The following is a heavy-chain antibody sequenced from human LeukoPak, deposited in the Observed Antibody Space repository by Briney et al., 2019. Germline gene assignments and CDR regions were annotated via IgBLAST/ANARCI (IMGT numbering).Heavy chain of an antibody. CDR2: IYYSGST. D-gene: IGHD3-9*01. Sequence: SETLSLTCTVSGGSISSHYWSWIRQPPGKGLEWIGYIYYSGSTNYNPSLKSRVTISVDTPKNQFSLKLSSVTAADTAVYYCARGAYDILTGYYSPFDYWGQGTLVTVSS. CDR1: GGSISSHY. CDR3: ARGAYDILTGYYSPFDY. J-gene: IGHJ4*02. V-gene: IGHV4-59*11.